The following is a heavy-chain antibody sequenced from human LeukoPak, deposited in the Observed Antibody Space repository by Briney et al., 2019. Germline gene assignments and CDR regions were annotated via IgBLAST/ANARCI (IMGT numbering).Heavy chain of an antibody. V-gene: IGHV1-18*01. D-gene: IGHD3-3*01. CDR2: ISAYNGNT. J-gene: IGHJ4*02. CDR1: GYTFTSYG. CDR3: ARVNTIFGVVNPVDY. Sequence: EASVKVSCKASGYTFTSYGISWVRQAPGQGLEWMGWISAYNGNTNYAQKLQGRVTMTTDTSTSTAYMELRSLRSDDTAVYYCARVNTIFGVVNPVDYWGQGTLVTVSS.